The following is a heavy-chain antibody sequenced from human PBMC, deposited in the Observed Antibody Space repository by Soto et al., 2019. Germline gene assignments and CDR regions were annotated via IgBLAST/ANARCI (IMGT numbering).Heavy chain of an antibody. CDR3: ARRHDYGDYSYYYGMDV. CDR2: INHSGST. J-gene: IGHJ6*02. D-gene: IGHD4-17*01. V-gene: IGHV4-34*01. Sequence: QVQLQQWGAGLLKPSETLSLTCAVYGGSFSGYYWSWIRQPPGKGLEWIGEINHSGSTNYNPSLKSRVTISVDTSKNQFSLKLSSVTAADTAVYYCARRHDYGDYSYYYGMDVWGQGTTVTVSS. CDR1: GGSFSGYY.